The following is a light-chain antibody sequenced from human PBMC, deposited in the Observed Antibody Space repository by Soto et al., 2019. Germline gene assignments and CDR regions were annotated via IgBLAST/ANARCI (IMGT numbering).Light chain of an antibody. V-gene: IGKV3-15*01. J-gene: IGKJ1*01. CDR3: QQYNSYSWT. CDR2: GAS. CDR1: QTINNN. Sequence: ETVMPQTPATLSVSPGAGATLSCRASQTINNNLAWYQQKPGQAPRLLIYGASRRATGVPARFSGSGSGTEFTLTISSLQPDDFATYYCQQYNSYSWTFGQGTKVDI.